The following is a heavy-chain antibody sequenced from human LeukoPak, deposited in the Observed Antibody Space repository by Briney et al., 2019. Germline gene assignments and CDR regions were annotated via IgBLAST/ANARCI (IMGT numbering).Heavy chain of an antibody. CDR3: GRDKDHTPGNYYYMDV. Sequence: SQTLSLTCTVSGGSISSGGYYWSWIRQPPGKGLEWIGYIYYTGNSDYTRYNPSLESRVTIALDTSKSQISLKLNSVTAADTAVYYCGRDKDHTPGNYYYMDVWGKGTTVSVSS. J-gene: IGHJ6*03. D-gene: IGHD3-10*01. V-gene: IGHV4-61*08. CDR1: GGSISSGGYY. CDR2: IYYTGNSDYT.